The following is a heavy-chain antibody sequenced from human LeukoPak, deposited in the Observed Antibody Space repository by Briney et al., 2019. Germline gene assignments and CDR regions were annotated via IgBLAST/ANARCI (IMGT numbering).Heavy chain of an antibody. J-gene: IGHJ6*03. D-gene: IGHD2-15*01. CDR2: INPSGGST. CDR3: ARVRCSGGSCPYCYYYYYMDV. V-gene: IGHV1-46*01. CDR1: GYTFTSFY. Sequence: ASVKVSCKASGYTFTSFYMHWVRQAPGQGLEWMGLINPSGGSTTYAQKFQGRVTMTRDMSTSTVYMELSSLRSEDTAVYYCARVRCSGGSCPYCYYYYYMDVWGKGTTVTVSS.